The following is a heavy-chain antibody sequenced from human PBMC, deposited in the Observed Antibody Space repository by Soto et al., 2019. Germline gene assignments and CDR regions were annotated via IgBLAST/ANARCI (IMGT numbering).Heavy chain of an antibody. V-gene: IGHV3-64*01. CDR2: ISSNGGST. J-gene: IGHJ3*02. CDR3: ARDTKDYYGSGSYYNDAFDI. CDR1: GFTFSSYA. Sequence: EVQLVESGGGLVQPGGSLRLSCAASGFTFSSYAMHWVRQAPGKGLEYVSAISSNGGSTYYANSVKGRFTISRDNSKNTLYLQMGSLRAEDMAVYYCARDTKDYYGSGSYYNDAFDIWGRGTMVTVSS. D-gene: IGHD3-10*01.